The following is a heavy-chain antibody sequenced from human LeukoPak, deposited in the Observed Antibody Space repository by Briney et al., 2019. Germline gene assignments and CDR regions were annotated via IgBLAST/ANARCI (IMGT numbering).Heavy chain of an antibody. Sequence: SETLSLTCTVSGGPITTYYLSWIRQSAGMGLEWIGRISGSGVITYNPSLKSRVILSLDTSNNHFSLKLISVTAADTAMYYCARDSGTTGEVKFDPWGQGMLVTVSS. D-gene: IGHD3-10*01. V-gene: IGHV4-4*07. CDR3: ARDSGTTGEVKFDP. CDR1: GGPITTYY. CDR2: ISGSGVI. J-gene: IGHJ5*02.